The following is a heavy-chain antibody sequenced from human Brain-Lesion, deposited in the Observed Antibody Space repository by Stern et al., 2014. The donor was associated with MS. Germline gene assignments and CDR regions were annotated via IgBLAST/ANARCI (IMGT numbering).Heavy chain of an antibody. Sequence: VQLEESGAEVKKPGASVKVSCKTSGYIFTGYYIHWVRQAPGQGLEWMAWINPNTGGTKCAQKFQGRVTMSRDTSISTAYVELSSLTSDDTAVYYCARDQRGITIFGVVTDYYYLGMDVWGQGTTVTVSS. J-gene: IGHJ6*02. V-gene: IGHV1-2*02. CDR1: GYIFTGYY. CDR2: INPNTGGT. CDR3: ARDQRGITIFGVVTDYYYLGMDV. D-gene: IGHD3-3*01.